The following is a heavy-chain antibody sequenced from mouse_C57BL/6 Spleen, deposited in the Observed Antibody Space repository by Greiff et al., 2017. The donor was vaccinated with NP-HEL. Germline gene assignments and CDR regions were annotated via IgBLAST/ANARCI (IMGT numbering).Heavy chain of an antibody. CDR2: IDPSDSET. D-gene: IGHD2-14*01. CDR1: GYTFTSYW. CDR3: ARWRYDPWYFDV. J-gene: IGHJ1*03. Sequence: QVQLQQPGAELVRPGSSVKLSCKASGYTFTSYWMHWVKQRPIQGLEWIGNIDPSDSETHYNQKFKDKATLTVDKSSSTAYMQLSSLTSEDSAVYYCARWRYDPWYFDVWGTGTTVTVSS. V-gene: IGHV1-52*01.